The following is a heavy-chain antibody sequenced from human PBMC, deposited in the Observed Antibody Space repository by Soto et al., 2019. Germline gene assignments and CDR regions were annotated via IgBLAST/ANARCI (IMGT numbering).Heavy chain of an antibody. CDR3: ARDPIGGGTPYYCDY. CDR2: INPNSGGT. D-gene: IGHD3-10*01. CDR1: GYTFTGDY. V-gene: IGHV1-2*02. Sequence: GAGVKVSCKASGYTFTGDYMHWVRQAPGQGREWMGGINPNSGGTDYAQKFQGRVTMTRDTSISTAYMELSSLPSDDTAVYYCARDPIGGGTPYYCDYWGQGTLVTVSS. J-gene: IGHJ4*02.